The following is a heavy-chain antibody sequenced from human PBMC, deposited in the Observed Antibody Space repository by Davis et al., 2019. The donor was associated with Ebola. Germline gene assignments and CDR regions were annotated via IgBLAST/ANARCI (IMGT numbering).Heavy chain of an antibody. CDR3: ARRGTSSWYAGWFDP. CDR1: GASFSGYY. CDR2: INHSGST. J-gene: IGHJ5*02. D-gene: IGHD6-13*01. Sequence: SQTLSLICAVYGASFSGYYWSWIRQPPGKGLEWIGEINHSGSTNYNPSLWGRVSISVETSKTQFSLRLTSVIAADTAMYYCARRGTSSWYAGWFDPWGQGTLVTVSS. V-gene: IGHV4-34*01.